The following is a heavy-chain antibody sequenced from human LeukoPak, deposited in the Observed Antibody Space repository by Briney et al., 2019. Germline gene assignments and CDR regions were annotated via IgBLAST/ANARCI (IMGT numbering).Heavy chain of an antibody. CDR2: IFYSGST. V-gene: IGHV4-39*07. CDR1: SGSISTSNYY. CDR3: ARVRNYSSGWYYFDY. J-gene: IGHJ4*02. Sequence: PSETLSLTCTVSSGSISTSNYYWGWVRQPPGKALEWIGNIFYSGSTYYSPSLKSRVTISLDTSRNQFSLKLNSVTAADTAAYYCARVRNYSSGWYYFDYWGQGTLVTVSS. D-gene: IGHD6-19*01.